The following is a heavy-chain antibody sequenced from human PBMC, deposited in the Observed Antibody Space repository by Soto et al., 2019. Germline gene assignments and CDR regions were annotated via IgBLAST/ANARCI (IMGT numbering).Heavy chain of an antibody. CDR3: ARAPPLPDCGSECNSGHFDY. CDR1: GFTFRGYG. V-gene: IGHV3-30*03. J-gene: IGHJ4*02. D-gene: IGHD2-21*01. Sequence: VLSLRLSCAASGFTFRGYGMHWVRQAPGKGLEWVAVISYDGSNKYYADSVKGRFTISRDNSKNTLYLQMNSLRAEDTAVYYCARAPPLPDCGSECNSGHFDYWGQGTLVTVSS. CDR2: ISYDGSNK.